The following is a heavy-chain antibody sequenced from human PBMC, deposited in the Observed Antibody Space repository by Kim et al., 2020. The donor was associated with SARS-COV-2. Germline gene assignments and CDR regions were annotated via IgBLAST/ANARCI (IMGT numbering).Heavy chain of an antibody. CDR1: GFTFSNYE. V-gene: IGHV3-48*03. J-gene: IGHJ4*02. Sequence: GGSLRLSCAASGFTFSNYEMNWIRQAPGKGPEWVSYIGSGGSPIYYADFVEGRFTISRDNAESSLYLQMNSLRAEDTAVYYCARDPDRSVWSPFDHWGQGILVTVSS. D-gene: IGHD3-22*01. CDR2: IGSGGSPI. CDR3: ARDPDRSVWSPFDH.